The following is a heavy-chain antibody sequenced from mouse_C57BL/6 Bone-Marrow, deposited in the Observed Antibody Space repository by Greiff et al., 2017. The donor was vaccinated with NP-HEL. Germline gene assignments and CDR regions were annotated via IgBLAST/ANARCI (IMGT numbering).Heavy chain of an antibody. CDR1: GFTFSSYG. CDR3: ARATTVVDTGDY. CDR2: ISSGGSYT. Sequence: DVMLVESGGDLVKPGGSLKLSCAASGFTFSSYGMSWVRQTPDKRLEWVATISSGGSYTYYPDSVKGRFTISRDNAKNTLYLQMSSLKSEDTAMYYCARATTVVDTGDYWGQGTTLTVSS. V-gene: IGHV5-6*02. D-gene: IGHD1-1*01. J-gene: IGHJ2*01.